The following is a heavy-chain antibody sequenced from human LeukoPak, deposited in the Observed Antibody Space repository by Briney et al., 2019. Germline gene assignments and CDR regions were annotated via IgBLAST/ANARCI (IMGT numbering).Heavy chain of an antibody. V-gene: IGHV3-23*01. D-gene: IGHD3-10*01. CDR3: AKVMKGSERLTMVRGVIIKTAGLYYMDV. CDR2: ISASGGST. CDR1: GFTLSSDA. Sequence: GGSLSLSCAASGFTLSSDAMSWVRQAPGKGLEWVSSISASGGSTNYADSVKGRSTISRDNYKNTVYMQMNSVRAEDTGVYYCAKVMKGSERLTMVRGVIIKTAGLYYMDVWGKGTTVTVSS. J-gene: IGHJ6*03.